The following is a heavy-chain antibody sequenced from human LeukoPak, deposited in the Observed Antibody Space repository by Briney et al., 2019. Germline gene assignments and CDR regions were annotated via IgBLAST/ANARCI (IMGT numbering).Heavy chain of an antibody. CDR3: ARGLYDISVGSMDV. J-gene: IGHJ6*02. CDR1: GFTFSSYS. Sequence: PGGSLRLSCAASGFTFSSYSMNWVRQAPGKGLEWVSYISSSSSTIYYADSVKGRFTISRDSAKNSLYLQMNSLRAEDTAVYYCARGLYDISVGSMDVWGQGTTVTVSS. D-gene: IGHD3-9*01. CDR2: ISSSSSTI. V-gene: IGHV3-48*04.